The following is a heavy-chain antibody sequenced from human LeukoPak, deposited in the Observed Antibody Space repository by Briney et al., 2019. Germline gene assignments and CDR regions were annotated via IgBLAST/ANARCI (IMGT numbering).Heavy chain of an antibody. J-gene: IGHJ4*02. CDR1: GFTFSDYD. V-gene: IGHV3-11*04. CDR3: ARERRELRNFDY. D-gene: IGHD1-7*01. CDR2: ISSSGGTI. Sequence: GGSLRLSCAASGFTFSDYDMSWIRQAPGKGLEWFSYISSSGGTIYYADSVKGRFTISRDNAKNSLYLQMNNLRAEDTALYYCARERRELRNFDYWGQGTLVTVSS.